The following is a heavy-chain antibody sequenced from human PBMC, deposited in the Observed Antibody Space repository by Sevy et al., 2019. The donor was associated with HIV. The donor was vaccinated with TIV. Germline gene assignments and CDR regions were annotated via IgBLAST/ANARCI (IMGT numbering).Heavy chain of an antibody. CDR2: ISDSGTTT. Sequence: GGSLRLSCAASGFTFSSHAMSWVRQAPGKGLEWVSAISDSGTTTYYEDSVKGRFTISRDNSKNTLYLQMDGLRAEDTAIYYCARAFTGGYQQPFDYWSQGTLVTVSS. D-gene: IGHD1-26*01. CDR1: GFTFSSHA. J-gene: IGHJ4*02. CDR3: ARAFTGGYQQPFDY. V-gene: IGHV3-23*01.